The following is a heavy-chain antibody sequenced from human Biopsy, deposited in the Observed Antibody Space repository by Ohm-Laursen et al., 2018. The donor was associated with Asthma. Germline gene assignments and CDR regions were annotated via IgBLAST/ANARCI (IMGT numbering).Heavy chain of an antibody. J-gene: IGHJ4*02. CDR2: IYYSGST. CDR3: AIAQDYYDSRGYYRSFDY. D-gene: IGHD3-22*01. CDR1: YGSITSGGYY. V-gene: IGHV4-31*03. Sequence: TLSLTCTVSYGSITSGGYYWTWIRQHPGKGLEWIGFIYYSGSTYYNPSLKSRVSISIDTSKNQFSLKLSSVTAADTAVYYCAIAQDYYDSRGYYRSFDYWGQGTLVTVSS.